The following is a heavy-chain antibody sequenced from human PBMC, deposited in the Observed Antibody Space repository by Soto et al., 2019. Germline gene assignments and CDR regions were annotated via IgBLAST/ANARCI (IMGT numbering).Heavy chain of an antibody. Sequence: QVQLVQSGAEVKKPGSSVKVSCKASGGTFRSYIINWVRQAPGQGPEWMGRIIPILGTPNYAQKYQGIVTITADTSANTAYMELTIMRSEDTAVYYCARIYDTSDPANWGQGTLVTVSS. CDR2: IIPILGTP. CDR3: ARIYDTSDPAN. V-gene: IGHV1-69*08. D-gene: IGHD3-22*01. J-gene: IGHJ4*02. CDR1: GGTFRSYI.